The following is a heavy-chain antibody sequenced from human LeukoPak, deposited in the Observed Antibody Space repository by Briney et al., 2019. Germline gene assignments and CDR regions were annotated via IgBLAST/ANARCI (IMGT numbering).Heavy chain of an antibody. CDR3: AKDLLIAAAGENDY. CDR2: ISSSSSTI. J-gene: IGHJ4*02. D-gene: IGHD6-13*01. V-gene: IGHV3-48*04. Sequence: GGSLRLSCAASGFTFSSYSMNWVRQAPGKGLEWVSYISSSSSTIYYADSVKGRFTISRDNAKNSLYLQMNSLRAEDTAVYYCAKDLLIAAAGENDYWGQGTLVTVSS. CDR1: GFTFSSYS.